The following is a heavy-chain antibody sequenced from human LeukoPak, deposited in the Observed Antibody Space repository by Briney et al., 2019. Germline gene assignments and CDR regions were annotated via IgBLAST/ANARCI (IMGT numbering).Heavy chain of an antibody. D-gene: IGHD5-18*01. Sequence: PSETLSLTCTVSGGSISSSYYWGWIRQPPGKGLGWIGSTYYSGGTYYNPSLKSRVTISVDTSKNQFSLKLSSVTAADTAVYYCTREGPEYSFSDYWGQGTLVTVSS. CDR2: TYYSGGT. V-gene: IGHV4-39*02. CDR1: GGSISSSYY. CDR3: TREGPEYSFSDY. J-gene: IGHJ4*02.